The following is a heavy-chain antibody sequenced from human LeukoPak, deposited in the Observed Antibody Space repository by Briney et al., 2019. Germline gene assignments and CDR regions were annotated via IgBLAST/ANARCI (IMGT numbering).Heavy chain of an antibody. Sequence: APVKVSCKASGYTFTSYDINWVRQATGQGLEWMGWMNPNSGNTGYAQKFQGRVTMTRNTSISTAYMELSSLRSEDTAVYYCARRTLYYDILTGYYGSMDVWGQGTTVTVSS. CDR2: MNPNSGNT. D-gene: IGHD3-9*01. V-gene: IGHV1-8*01. CDR3: ARRTLYYDILTGYYGSMDV. CDR1: GYTFTSYD. J-gene: IGHJ6*02.